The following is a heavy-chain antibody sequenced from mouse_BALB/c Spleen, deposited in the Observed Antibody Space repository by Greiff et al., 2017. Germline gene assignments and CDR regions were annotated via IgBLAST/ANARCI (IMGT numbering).Heavy chain of an antibody. CDR3: ARGDYYGSSPMDY. CDR1: GYTFTSYW. V-gene: IGHV1-55*01. D-gene: IGHD1-1*01. Sequence: VQLQQPGAELVKPGASVKMSCKASGYTFTSYWINWVKQRPGQGLEWIGYIYPYNGGTGYNQKFKSKATLTVDNSSSTAYMELRSLTSEDSAVYYCARGDYYGSSPMDYWGQGTSVTVSS. J-gene: IGHJ4*01. CDR2: IYPYNGGT.